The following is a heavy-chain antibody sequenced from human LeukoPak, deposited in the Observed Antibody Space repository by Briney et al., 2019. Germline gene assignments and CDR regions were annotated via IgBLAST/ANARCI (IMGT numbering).Heavy chain of an antibody. D-gene: IGHD2-2*01. CDR1: GFTFSSYW. V-gene: IGHV3-74*01. J-gene: IGHJ4*02. CDR3: AKVRYQLLIDY. Sequence: GSLRLSCAASGFTFSSYWMHWVRQAPGKGLVWVSRINSDGSSTSYADSVKGRFTISRDNAKNTLYLQMNSLRAEDTAVYYCAKVRYQLLIDYWGQGTLVTVSS. CDR2: INSDGSST.